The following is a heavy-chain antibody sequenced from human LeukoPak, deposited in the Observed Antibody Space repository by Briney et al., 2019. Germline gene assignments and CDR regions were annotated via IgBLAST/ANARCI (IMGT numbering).Heavy chain of an antibody. CDR1: SYTFTSYG. CDR3: ARDSSPTIFGVVTITPPDY. V-gene: IGHV1-18*01. J-gene: IGHJ4*02. Sequence: ASVKVSCKASSYTFTSYGISWVRQAPGQGLEWMGWISAYNGNTNYAQKLQGRVTMTTDTSTSTAYMELRSLRSDDTAVYYCARDSSPTIFGVVTITPPDYWGQGTLVTVSS. D-gene: IGHD3-3*01. CDR2: ISAYNGNT.